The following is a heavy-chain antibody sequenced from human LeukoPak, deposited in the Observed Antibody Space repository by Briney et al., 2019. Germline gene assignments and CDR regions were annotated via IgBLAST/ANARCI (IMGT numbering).Heavy chain of an antibody. Sequence: SETLSLTCTVSGASMNNYYWSWIRQPPGKGLEWIGYIYYRGGSNYNPSLKSRVTISVDTSKNQFSLKLSSVTAADTAVYYCARGAVAGSFHYWGQGTLVTVSS. CDR1: GASMNNYY. J-gene: IGHJ4*02. D-gene: IGHD6-19*01. V-gene: IGHV4-59*01. CDR2: IYYRGGS. CDR3: ARGAVAGSFHY.